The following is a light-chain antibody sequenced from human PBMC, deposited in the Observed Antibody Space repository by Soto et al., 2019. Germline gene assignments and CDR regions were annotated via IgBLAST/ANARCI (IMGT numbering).Light chain of an antibody. CDR2: GAS. J-gene: IGKJ1*01. Sequence: REMTQSPATLSVSPGERATLSFRASQSVGTNLGWYQQKPGQAPRLLIYGASNRATGIPDKFSGSGSGTEFTLTISSLQSEDFAVYYCQQYNNWPPWTFGQGTKVDIK. V-gene: IGKV3D-15*01. CDR1: QSVGTN. CDR3: QQYNNWPPWT.